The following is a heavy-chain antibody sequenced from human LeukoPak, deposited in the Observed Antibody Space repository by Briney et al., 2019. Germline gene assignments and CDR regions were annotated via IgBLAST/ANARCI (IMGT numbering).Heavy chain of an antibody. CDR3: AGRVFPDYFDY. D-gene: IGHD6-6*01. Sequence: PSETLSLTCTVSGYPISSGYYWGWTRPPPGKGLEWIGTNNQSGSTHHKSSLKSPLTISTDTSKNHFSLKISSLTAPDTPIYYTAGRVFPDYFDYWGQGTLVTVSP. CDR2: NNQSGST. V-gene: IGHV4-38-2*02. CDR1: GYPISSGYY. J-gene: IGHJ4*02.